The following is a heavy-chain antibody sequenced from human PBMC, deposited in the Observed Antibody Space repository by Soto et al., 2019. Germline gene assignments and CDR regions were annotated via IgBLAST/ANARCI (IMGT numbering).Heavy chain of an antibody. D-gene: IGHD6-13*01. J-gene: IGHJ4*02. CDR1: GGTFSSYT. CDR2: ITPIFVIA. CDR3: ARDPEAVAAGGPNY. V-gene: IGHV1-69*04. Sequence: GASVKVSCKASGGTFSSYTMSWVRQAPGQGLEWMGRITPIFVIANHAQKSQGRVTFTADKSTSTAYRELSSLRSEDTAVYYCARDPEAVAAGGPNYWGQGTLVTVSS.